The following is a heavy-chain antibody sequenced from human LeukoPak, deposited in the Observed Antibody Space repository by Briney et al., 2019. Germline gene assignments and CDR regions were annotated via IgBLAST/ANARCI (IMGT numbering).Heavy chain of an antibody. CDR1: GFTFSSYW. V-gene: IGHV3-7*02. CDR3: AAGYGPY. CDR2: IKQDGSEK. Sequence: GGSLRLSCAASGFTFSSYWMSWVRQAPGKGLEWVANIKQDGSEKYYVDSVKGRFTISRDNAKNTLYLQMGSLRPEDMAVYYCAAGYGPYWGQGTLVTVSS. J-gene: IGHJ4*02. D-gene: IGHD5-18*01.